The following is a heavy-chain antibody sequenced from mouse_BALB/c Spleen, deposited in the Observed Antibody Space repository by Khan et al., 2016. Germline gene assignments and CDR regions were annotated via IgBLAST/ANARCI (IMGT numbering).Heavy chain of an antibody. CDR3: AREGLNYDYTMDY. V-gene: IGHV1S137*01. J-gene: IGHJ4*01. D-gene: IGHD2-1*01. CDR1: GYTFTDYA. Sequence: QVQLKQSGAELVRPGVSVKISCKGSGYTFTDYAMHWVKQSHAKNPEWIGVISTYYGDTSYNQKFEGKATMTVDKSSSTAYMELARLTSEDSAIYYCAREGLNYDYTMDYWGQGTSVTVSS. CDR2: ISTYYGDT.